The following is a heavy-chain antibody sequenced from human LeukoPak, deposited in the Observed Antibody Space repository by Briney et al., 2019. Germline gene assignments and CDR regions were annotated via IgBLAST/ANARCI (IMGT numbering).Heavy chain of an antibody. V-gene: IGHV4-59*08. CDR2: ISNSGTI. D-gene: IGHD6-25*01. CDR3: ARRGFLDY. Sequence: SETLSLTCTVSGGSITGYYWSRIRQPPGKGLEWIGYISNSGTINYNPSLKSRVTMSGDTSKNQFSLRLSSVTAADSAVYYCARRGFLDYWGQGILVTVSS. CDR1: GGSITGYY. J-gene: IGHJ4*02.